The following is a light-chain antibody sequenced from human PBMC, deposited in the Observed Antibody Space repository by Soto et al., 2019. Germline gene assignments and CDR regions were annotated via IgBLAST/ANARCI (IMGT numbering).Light chain of an antibody. Sequence: EIVLTQSPATLSLSPGERATLSCRASPSVDTLLSWYQQKPGQVPRLLTYDASNRATGIPARFSGSGSGTDFTLTISSLEPEDFAVYYCQQRRDLPITFGGGTKVEIK. J-gene: IGKJ4*01. V-gene: IGKV3-11*01. CDR1: PSVDTL. CDR2: DAS. CDR3: QQRRDLPIT.